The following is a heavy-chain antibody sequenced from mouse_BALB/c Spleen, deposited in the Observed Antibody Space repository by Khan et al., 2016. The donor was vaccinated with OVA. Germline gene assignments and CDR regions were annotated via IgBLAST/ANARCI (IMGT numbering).Heavy chain of an antibody. CDR3: GRVGYSGTMDF. CDR1: GFTFTNYG. V-gene: IGHV9-3-1*01. J-gene: IGHJ4*01. Sequence: QIQLVQSGPELKKPGETVQISCKASGFTFTNYGMNWVRQAPGKGLKWMGWINTYTGEPTFTDDFKGRFAFSLETSASTAYLQINSLKNEDTATYFCGRVGYSGTMDFGGQGTSVTVSS. D-gene: IGHD2-14*01. CDR2: INTYTGEP.